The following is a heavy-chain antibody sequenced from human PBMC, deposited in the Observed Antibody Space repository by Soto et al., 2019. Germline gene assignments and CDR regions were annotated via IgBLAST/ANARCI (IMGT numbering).Heavy chain of an antibody. CDR3: ARGVYFDSGSSYNWFDP. Sequence: PSETLSLTCTVSADSISGHFWSWIRQPPGKGLEWIGYIYYSGSTNYNPSLKSRVTVSVDTSKKQFFLKLNSVTAADTAVYYCARGVYFDSGSSYNWFDPWGQGTRVTV. CDR1: ADSISGHF. CDR2: IYYSGST. J-gene: IGHJ5*02. V-gene: IGHV4-59*11. D-gene: IGHD3-10*01.